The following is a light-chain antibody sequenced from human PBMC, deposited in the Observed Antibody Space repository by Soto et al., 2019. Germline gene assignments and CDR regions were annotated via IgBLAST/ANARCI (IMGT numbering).Light chain of an antibody. Sequence: QSALTQPASVSGSPGQSITISCTGTSSDVGGYNFVSWYQQHPGKAPKVMIYDVNNRPSGVSNRFSGSKSGNTASLTISGLQAEDEADYYCTSYTTSSTLVFAGGTKLTFL. CDR3: TSYTTSSTLV. CDR2: DVN. CDR1: SSDVGGYNF. J-gene: IGLJ2*01. V-gene: IGLV2-14*03.